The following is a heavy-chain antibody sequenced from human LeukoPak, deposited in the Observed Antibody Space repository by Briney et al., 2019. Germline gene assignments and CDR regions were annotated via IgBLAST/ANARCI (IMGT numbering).Heavy chain of an antibody. D-gene: IGHD1-26*01. CDR3: AREAYRGSYLGD. V-gene: IGHV3-48*04. CDR2: IKSTGTTT. J-gene: IGHJ4*02. CDR1: GFTFSSYS. Sequence: GGSLRLSCAASGFTFSSYSMNWVRQVPGKGLEWVSYIKSTGTTTYYADSVKGRFTISRDNAKNSLYLQMNSLRAEDTAVYYCAREAYRGSYLGDWGQGTLVTVSS.